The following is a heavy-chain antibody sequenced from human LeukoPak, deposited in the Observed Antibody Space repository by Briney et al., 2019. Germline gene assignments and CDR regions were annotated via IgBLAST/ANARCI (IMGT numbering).Heavy chain of an antibody. CDR2: ISSGGSNT. Sequence: GGSLRLSCAGSGFTFSDYYLTWIRQAPGKGLEWVSYISSGGSNTYYADSVKGRFTISRDTSKNTLDLELSSLRAEDTAVYYCGRGGSYFVYWGQGTLVTVSS. V-gene: IGHV3-11*01. D-gene: IGHD3-16*01. CDR1: GFTFSDYY. J-gene: IGHJ4*02. CDR3: GRGGSYFVY.